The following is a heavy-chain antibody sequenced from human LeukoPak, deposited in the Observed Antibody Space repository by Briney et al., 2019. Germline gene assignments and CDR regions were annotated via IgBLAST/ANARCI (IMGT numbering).Heavy chain of an antibody. CDR2: IYHSGST. J-gene: IGHJ4*02. D-gene: IGHD6-19*01. Sequence: SETLSLTCTVSGGSISSGGYYWSWIRQPPGKGLEWVGYIYHSGSTYYNPSLKSRVTISVDRSKNQFSLKLSSVTAADTAVYYCASFNSSGWYPFDYWGQGTLVTVSS. CDR1: GGSISSGGYY. CDR3: ASFNSSGWYPFDY. V-gene: IGHV4-30-2*01.